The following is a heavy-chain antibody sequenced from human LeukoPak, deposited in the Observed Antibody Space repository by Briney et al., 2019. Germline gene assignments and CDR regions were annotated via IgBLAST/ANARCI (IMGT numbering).Heavy chain of an antibody. CDR1: GFTFSNAW. J-gene: IGHJ4*02. CDR3: TTDLYSGYEQGFDY. D-gene: IGHD5-12*01. Sequence: PGGSLRLSRAASGFTFSNAWMSWVRQAPGKGLEWVGRIKSKTDGGTTDYAAPVKGRFTISRDDSKNTLYLQMNSLKTEDTAVYYCTTDLYSGYEQGFDYWGQGTLVTVSS. V-gene: IGHV3-15*01. CDR2: IKSKTDGGTT.